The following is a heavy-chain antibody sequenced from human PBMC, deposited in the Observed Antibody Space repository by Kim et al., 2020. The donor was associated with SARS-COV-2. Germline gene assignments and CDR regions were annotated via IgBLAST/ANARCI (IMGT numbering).Heavy chain of an antibody. J-gene: IGHJ3*02. Sequence: SETLSLTCAVYGGSFSGYYWSWIHQPPGKGLEWIGEINHSGSTNYNPSLKSRVTISVDTSKNQFSLKLSSVTAADTAVYYCARRNYDSSGYPHDAFDIWGQGTMVTVSS. CDR3: ARRNYDSSGYPHDAFDI. CDR1: GGSFSGYY. D-gene: IGHD3-22*01. V-gene: IGHV4-34*01. CDR2: INHSGST.